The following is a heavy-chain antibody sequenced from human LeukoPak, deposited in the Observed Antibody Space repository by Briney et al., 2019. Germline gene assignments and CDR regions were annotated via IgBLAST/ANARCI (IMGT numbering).Heavy chain of an antibody. CDR3: ATIRHGA. V-gene: IGHV1-24*01. Sequence: ASVKVSCKASGYTFNSYDINWVRQAPGKGLEWMGGFDPEDGETIYAQKFQGRVTMTEDTSTDTAYMELSSLRSEDTAVYYCATIRHGAWGQGTLVTVSS. CDR2: FDPEDGET. J-gene: IGHJ5*02. CDR1: GYTFNSYD. D-gene: IGHD4-17*01.